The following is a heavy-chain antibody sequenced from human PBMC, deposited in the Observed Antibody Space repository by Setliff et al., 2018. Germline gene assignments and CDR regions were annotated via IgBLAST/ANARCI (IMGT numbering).Heavy chain of an antibody. D-gene: IGHD6-6*01. Sequence: GASVKVSCKASGATFSSYGISWVWQAPGQGLEWMGGTIPMFGTTEYAQKFQGRLTIITDESTNTAFMQLSSLRSDGTAVYYCVREGVDRRSSTDYRYYMDVWGKGTTVTVSS. J-gene: IGHJ6*03. CDR1: GATFSSYG. CDR3: VREGVDRRSSTDYRYYMDV. CDR2: TIPMFGTT. V-gene: IGHV1-69*05.